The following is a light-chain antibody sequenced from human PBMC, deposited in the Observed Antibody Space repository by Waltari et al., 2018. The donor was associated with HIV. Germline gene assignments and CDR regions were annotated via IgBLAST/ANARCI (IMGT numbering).Light chain of an antibody. V-gene: IGKV3-15*01. CDR1: QSVRNR. CDR3: QAFGGT. J-gene: IGKJ3*01. CDR2: DAS. Sequence: VMTQSPATLSVSPGQRATLSCGASQSVRNRLAWYQQRPGQSPRLLIYDASTRATGVPDRFSASGSGTEFTLTITSLQSEDFVLYYCQAFGGTFGPGTRV.